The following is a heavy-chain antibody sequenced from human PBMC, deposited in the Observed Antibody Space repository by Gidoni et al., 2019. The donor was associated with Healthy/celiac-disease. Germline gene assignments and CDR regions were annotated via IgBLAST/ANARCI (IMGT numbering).Heavy chain of an antibody. D-gene: IGHD2-15*01. CDR3: ARIYCSGGSCYTGGSDFDY. V-gene: IGHV4-38-2*02. CDR2: IYHSGIT. Sequence: QVQLQESGPGLVKPSETLSLTCTVSGYSISRCHYWGWIRQPPGTGLEWIVIIYHSGITYYNPSLKSRVTRSVETSKNQFALKLSSVTAADTAVYYCARIYCSGGSCYTGGSDFDYWGQGTLVTVSS. CDR1: GYSISRCHY. J-gene: IGHJ4*02.